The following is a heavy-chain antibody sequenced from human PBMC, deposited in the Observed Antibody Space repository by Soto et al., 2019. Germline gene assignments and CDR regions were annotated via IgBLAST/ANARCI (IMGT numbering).Heavy chain of an antibody. Sequence: QVQLVESGGGGVKLGGSLRLSCLAPGFPFSNSAIPWARQAPGKGLDWVAVISYDGSNKYYGDSVKGRFTISRDNSKNTVYLQMNSLRGDDSAVYYCAREIDGNSGAIDYWGQGTLVTVSS. J-gene: IGHJ4*02. D-gene: IGHD3-10*01. CDR2: ISYDGSNK. CDR3: AREIDGNSGAIDY. V-gene: IGHV3-30-3*01. CDR1: GFPFSNSA.